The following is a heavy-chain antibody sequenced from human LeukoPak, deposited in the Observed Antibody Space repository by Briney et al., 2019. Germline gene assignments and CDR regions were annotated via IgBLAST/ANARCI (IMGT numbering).Heavy chain of an antibody. CDR2: INHSGST. CDR1: GFTFSSYS. V-gene: IGHV4-34*01. J-gene: IGHJ3*02. Sequence: GSLRLSCAASGFTFSSYSMNWVRQPPGKGLEWIGEINHSGSTNYNPSLKSRVTISVDTSKNQFSLKLSSVTAADTAVYYCAREAYYDFWSGYPDAFGIWGQGTMVTVSS. D-gene: IGHD3-3*01. CDR3: AREAYYDFWSGYPDAFGI.